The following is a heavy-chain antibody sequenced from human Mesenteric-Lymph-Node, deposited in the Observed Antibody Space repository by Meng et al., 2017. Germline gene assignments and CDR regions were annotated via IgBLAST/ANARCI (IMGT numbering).Heavy chain of an antibody. J-gene: IGHJ5*02. D-gene: IGHD2-2*01. CDR1: GGSIRSSCSF. V-gene: IGHV4-39*01. Sequence: EAQDSGPGLVKPSEALSLTRTCSGGSIRSSCSFWGWVRQPPGKGLEWIGSTYYSGSSYYNPSLKSRVTISADTSKNQFSLKLSSVTAPDTAVYYRARHSYHSCFDPWGQGTLVTVSS. CDR2: TYYSGSS. CDR3: ARHSYHSCFDP.